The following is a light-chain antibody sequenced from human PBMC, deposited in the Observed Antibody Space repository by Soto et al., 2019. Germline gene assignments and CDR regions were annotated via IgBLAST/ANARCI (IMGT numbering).Light chain of an antibody. CDR2: DAS. V-gene: IGKV3-11*01. J-gene: IGKJ2*01. CDR1: QSISSY. CDR3: QQRSNWPRT. Sequence: IVMTQSPATLSVSPGERATLSCRASQSISSYLAWYQQKPGQAPRLLIYDASNRATGIPARFSGSGSGTDFTLTISNLEPEDFAVYYCQQRSNWPRTFGQGTKLEIK.